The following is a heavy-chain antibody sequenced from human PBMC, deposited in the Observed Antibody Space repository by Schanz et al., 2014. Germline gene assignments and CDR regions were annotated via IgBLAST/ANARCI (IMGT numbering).Heavy chain of an antibody. V-gene: IGHV1-2*02. CDR1: GYTFTGYY. CDR3: ATMWGYCTATACQILGVLDV. J-gene: IGHJ3*01. D-gene: IGHD2-8*02. CDR2: ISPYTGNT. Sequence: QVQLVQSGAEMKKPGASVKVSCKASGYTFTGYYMHWVRQAPGQGLEWMGWISPYTGNTHYFDKMEGRVAMTTDTSTSTAYMALKSLRSDDTAMYYCATMWGYCTATACQILGVLDVWGQGTMVTVSS.